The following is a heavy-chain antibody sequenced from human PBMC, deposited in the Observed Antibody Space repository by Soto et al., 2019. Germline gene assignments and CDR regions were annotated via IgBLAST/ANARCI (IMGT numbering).Heavy chain of an antibody. CDR3: ARAYYDTSGYSLDP. Sequence: SETLSLTCTVSGGSISSGDYYWSWIRQYPGKGLEWIGFIYYSGSTYYNPSLKSRVTISVDTSKNQFSLKLNSVTAADTAVYYCARAYYDTSGYSLDPWGQGTLVTVSS. V-gene: IGHV4-31*03. CDR1: GGSISSGDYY. J-gene: IGHJ5*02. CDR2: IYYSGST. D-gene: IGHD3-22*01.